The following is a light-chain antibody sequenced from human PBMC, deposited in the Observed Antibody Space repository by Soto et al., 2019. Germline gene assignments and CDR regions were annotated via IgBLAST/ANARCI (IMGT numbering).Light chain of an antibody. CDR3: QQYNSYSRT. J-gene: IGKJ1*01. CDR1: QSISSW. V-gene: IGKV1-5*01. Sequence: DIQMTQSPSTLSASVGXRVTITCRASQSISSWLAWYQQKPGKAPKLLIYDASSLESGAPSRFSGSGSGTEFTLTISSLQPDDFATYYCQQYNSYSRTFGQGTKVDIK. CDR2: DAS.